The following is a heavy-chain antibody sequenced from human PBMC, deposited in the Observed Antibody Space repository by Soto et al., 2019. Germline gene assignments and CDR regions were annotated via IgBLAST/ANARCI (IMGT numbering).Heavy chain of an antibody. D-gene: IGHD3-10*01. CDR3: AKDQLRGVRGVITYYYGMDV. CDR2: ISYDGSNK. V-gene: IGHV3-30*18. J-gene: IGHJ6*02. CDR1: GFTFSSYG. Sequence: QVQLVESGGGVVQPGRSLRLSCAASGFTFSSYGMHWVRQAPGKGLEWVAVISYDGSNKYYADSVKGRFTISRDNSKHTLYLQMNSLRAEDTAVYYCAKDQLRGVRGVITYYYGMDVWGQGTTVTVSS.